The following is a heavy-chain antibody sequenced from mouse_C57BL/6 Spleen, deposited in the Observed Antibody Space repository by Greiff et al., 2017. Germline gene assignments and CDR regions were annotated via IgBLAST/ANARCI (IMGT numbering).Heavy chain of an antibody. CDR3: ARYYGSYFDY. D-gene: IGHD1-1*01. J-gene: IGHJ2*01. CDR1: GYTFTSYW. Sequence: VQLQQPGAELVRPGSSVKLSCKASGYTFTSYWMHWVKQRPIQGLEWIGNIDPSDSETHYNQKFKDKATLTVDKSSSTAYMQLSSLTSEDAAVYCCARYYGSYFDYWGQGTTLTVSS. V-gene: IGHV1-52*01. CDR2: IDPSDSET.